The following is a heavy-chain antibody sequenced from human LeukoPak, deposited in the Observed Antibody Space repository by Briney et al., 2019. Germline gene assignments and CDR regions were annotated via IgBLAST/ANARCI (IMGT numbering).Heavy chain of an antibody. D-gene: IGHD5-12*01. CDR1: GFTFGSYT. CDR2: ITGSGDST. V-gene: IGHV3-23*01. Sequence: GGSLRLSCAASGFTFGSYTMSWVRQAPGKGLEWVSSITGSGDSTNYADSVKGRFTISRDNSQNTLYLQVNSLRAEDTAVYYCAGPSGYYALDVFDIWGQGTLVAVSS. J-gene: IGHJ3*02. CDR3: AGPSGYYALDVFDI.